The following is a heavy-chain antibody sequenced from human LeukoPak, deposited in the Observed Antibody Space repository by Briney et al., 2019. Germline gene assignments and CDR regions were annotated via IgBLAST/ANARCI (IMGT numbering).Heavy chain of an antibody. CDR3: ARVGSGTDY. CDR1: GDSIRNYY. Sequence: KPSETLSLTCTISGDSIRNYYWNWMRQPPGKGLEWIGYTSDSGHTDYKPSLKSRVTISADTSKNQIFLRLTSVTAADTAVYYCARVGSGTDYWGQGTLVTVSS. J-gene: IGHJ4*02. D-gene: IGHD1/OR15-1a*01. V-gene: IGHV4-59*08. CDR2: TSDSGHT.